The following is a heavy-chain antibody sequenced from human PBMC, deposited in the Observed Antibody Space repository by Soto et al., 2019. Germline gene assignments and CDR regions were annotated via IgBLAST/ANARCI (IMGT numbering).Heavy chain of an antibody. D-gene: IGHD4-17*01. Sequence: GGSLRLSCAASGFTFSSYWMSWVRQAPGKGLEWVANIKQDGSEKYYVDSVKGRFTISRDNAKNSLYLQMNSLRAEDTAVYYCARDRGGDDYGDYTPFHYFDYWGQGTLVTVSS. CDR1: GFTFSSYW. J-gene: IGHJ4*02. V-gene: IGHV3-7*01. CDR3: ARDRGGDDYGDYTPFHYFDY. CDR2: IKQDGSEK.